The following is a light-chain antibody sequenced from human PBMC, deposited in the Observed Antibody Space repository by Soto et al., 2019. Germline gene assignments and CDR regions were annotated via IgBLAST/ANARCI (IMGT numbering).Light chain of an antibody. CDR2: GAS. V-gene: IGKV3D-20*02. CDR1: QSVSSSY. J-gene: IGKJ1*01. Sequence: ENGFPRWRATRPRCTSEDNNLSCRASQSVSSSYLAWYQQKPGQAPRLLIYGASSRATGIPDRFSGSGSGTDFTLTISSLEPEDFATYYCQQSYSTPSFGQGTEVDIK. CDR3: QQSYSTPS.